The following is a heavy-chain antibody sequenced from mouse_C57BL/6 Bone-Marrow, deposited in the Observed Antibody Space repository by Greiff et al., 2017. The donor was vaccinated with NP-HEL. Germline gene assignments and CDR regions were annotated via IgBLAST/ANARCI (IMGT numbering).Heavy chain of an antibody. D-gene: IGHD1-1*01. CDR1: GYSFTDYN. CDR2: INPNYGTT. Sequence: EVKLMESGPELVKPGASVKISCKASGYSFTDYNMNWVKQSNGKSLEWIGVINPNYGTTSYNQKFKGKATLTVDQSSSTAYMQLNSLTSEDSAVYYCGYYGSSKEAHFDYWGQGTTLTVSS. CDR3: GYYGSSKEAHFDY. V-gene: IGHV1-39*01. J-gene: IGHJ2*01.